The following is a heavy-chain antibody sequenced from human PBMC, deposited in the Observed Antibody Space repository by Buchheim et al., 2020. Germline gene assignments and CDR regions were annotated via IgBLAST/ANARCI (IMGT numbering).Heavy chain of an antibody. CDR2: IYYSGST. Sequence: QVQLQESGPGLVKPSQTLSLTCTVSGASISSGGYYWSWIRQLPGKGLEWIGYIYYSGSTYFNPSLKSRVTMSVDTSKNQFSLKLSSVTAADTAVYYWARGNAPMGAFDLWGQGT. CDR3: ARGNAPMGAFDL. D-gene: IGHD3-10*01. J-gene: IGHJ3*01. V-gene: IGHV4-31*03. CDR1: GASISSGGYY.